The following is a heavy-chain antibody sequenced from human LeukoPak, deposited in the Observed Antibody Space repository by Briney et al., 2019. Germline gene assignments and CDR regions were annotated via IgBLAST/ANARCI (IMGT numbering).Heavy chain of an antibody. CDR3: ARAQSGSYYWYYYYYMDV. D-gene: IGHD1-26*01. J-gene: IGHJ6*03. Sequence: PGESLRLSCAASGFTFSSYWMSWVRQAPGKGLEWVANIKQNGSEKYYVDSVKGRFTISRDNAKNSLYLQMNSLRAEDTAVYYCARAQSGSYYWYYYYYMDVWGKGTTVTVSS. V-gene: IGHV3-7*01. CDR2: IKQNGSEK. CDR1: GFTFSSYW.